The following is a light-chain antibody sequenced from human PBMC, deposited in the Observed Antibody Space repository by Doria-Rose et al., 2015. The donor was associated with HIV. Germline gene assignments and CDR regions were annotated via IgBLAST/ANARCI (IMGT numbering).Light chain of an antibody. CDR1: QSFSSTY. J-gene: IGKJ1*01. CDR3: HQYGTSWT. Sequence: TQSPGTPSLSPGERATLSCRASQSFSSTYLAWYQQKPGQAPSLLIYDGSTRATDIPDRFSASGSGTDSTLTINRLEPEDFALYYCHQYGTSWTFGQGTKVEI. CDR2: DGS. V-gene: IGKV3-20*01.